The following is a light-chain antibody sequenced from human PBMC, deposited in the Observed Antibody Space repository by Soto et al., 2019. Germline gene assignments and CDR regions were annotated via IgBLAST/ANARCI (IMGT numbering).Light chain of an antibody. CDR3: MQALQTSWT. Sequence: DIVMTQSPLSLPVTPVEPASISCRSSQSLLHSNGYNYLDWYLPKPGQSPQLLIYLGSNRASGVPDRFSGSGSGTDFTLKISRVEAEDVGVYYCMQALQTSWTFGQGTKVDIK. CDR1: QSLLHSNGYNY. CDR2: LGS. J-gene: IGKJ1*01. V-gene: IGKV2-28*01.